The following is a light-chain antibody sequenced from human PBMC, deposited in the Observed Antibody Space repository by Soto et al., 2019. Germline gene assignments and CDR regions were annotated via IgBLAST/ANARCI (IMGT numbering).Light chain of an antibody. J-gene: IGKJ2*01. CDR1: QSVLYSSNNKNY. V-gene: IGKV4-1*01. Sequence: DIVMTQSPDSLAVSLGERATINCKSSQSVLYSSNNKNYLAWYQQRPGQPPKLLIYWASTRESGVPDRFSGSGSGTDFTLTINSLQAEDVAVYYCQQYESTPPTCGQGTKLEIK. CDR3: QQYESTPPT. CDR2: WAS.